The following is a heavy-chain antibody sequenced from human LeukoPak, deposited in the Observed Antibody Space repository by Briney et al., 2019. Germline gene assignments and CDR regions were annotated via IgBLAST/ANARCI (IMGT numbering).Heavy chain of an antibody. D-gene: IGHD4-11*01. V-gene: IGHV3-66*02. CDR3: ARDYRHYFDY. Sequence: GGSLRLSCAPSGFTVSSNYMSWVRQAPGKGLEWVSVIYSGGSTYYADSVKGRFTISRDNSKNTLYLQMNNLRAEDTAVYYCARDYRHYFDYWGQGTLVTVSS. CDR1: GFTVSSNY. CDR2: IYSGGST. J-gene: IGHJ4*02.